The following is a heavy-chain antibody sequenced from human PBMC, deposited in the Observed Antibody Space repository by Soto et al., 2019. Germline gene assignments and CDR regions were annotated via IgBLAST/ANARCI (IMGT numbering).Heavy chain of an antibody. CDR3: ARRGPGTYFDY. Sequence: EVQLLESGGGLVQPGGSLRLSCAASGFTFSSYAMRWVRQAPGKGLEWVSAVSGSGGSTYYADSVKGRFTVSRDNSKNTLYLQMNSLRAEDTAVYYCARRGPGTYFDYWGQGTLVTVSS. CDR2: VSGSGGST. J-gene: IGHJ4*02. D-gene: IGHD6-13*01. CDR1: GFTFSSYA. V-gene: IGHV3-23*01.